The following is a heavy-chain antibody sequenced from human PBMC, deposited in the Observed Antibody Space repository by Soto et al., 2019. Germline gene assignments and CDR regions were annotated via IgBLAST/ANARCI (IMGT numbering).Heavy chain of an antibody. CDR2: IKQDGSEK. V-gene: IGHV3-7*01. CDR3: ARGQRELDY. D-gene: IGHD6-25*01. J-gene: IGHJ4*02. Sequence: SCAASGFTFSSYSMNWVRQAPGKELEWVADIKQDGSEKYYVDSVKGRFIISKDNAKNSLYLQMNSLRVEDTAVYYCARGQRELDYWGQGTVLTVSS. CDR1: GFTFSSYS.